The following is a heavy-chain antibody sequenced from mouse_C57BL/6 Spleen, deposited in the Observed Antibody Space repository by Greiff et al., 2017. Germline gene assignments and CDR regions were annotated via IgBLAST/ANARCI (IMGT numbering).Heavy chain of an antibody. D-gene: IGHD2-12*01. Sequence: QVQLQQSGPELVKPGASVKISCKASGYAFSSSWMNWVKQRPGKGLEWIGRIYPGDGDTNYNGKFKGKATLTADKSSSTAYMQLSSLTSEDSAVYFCAREGAYYSLDDWGQGTTLTVSS. J-gene: IGHJ2*01. CDR2: IYPGDGDT. CDR1: GYAFSSSW. V-gene: IGHV1-82*01. CDR3: AREGAYYSLDD.